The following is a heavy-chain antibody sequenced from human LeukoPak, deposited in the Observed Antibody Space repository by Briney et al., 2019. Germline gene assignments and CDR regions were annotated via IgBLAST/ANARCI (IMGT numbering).Heavy chain of an antibody. J-gene: IGHJ4*02. Sequence: PGGSLRLSCAAPGFTSSSYAMSWVRPAPGEGLEWVSAISGSGGSTYYADSVKGRFTISRDNSKNTLYLQMNSLRAEDTAVYYCAHISSSWPDYWGQGTLVTVSS. V-gene: IGHV3-23*01. CDR1: GFTSSSYA. D-gene: IGHD6-13*01. CDR2: ISGSGGST. CDR3: AHISSSWPDY.